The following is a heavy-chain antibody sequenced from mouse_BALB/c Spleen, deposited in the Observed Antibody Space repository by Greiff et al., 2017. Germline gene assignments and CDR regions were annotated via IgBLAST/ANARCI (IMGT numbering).Heavy chain of an antibody. D-gene: IGHD3-1*01. CDR1: GYSFTGYF. CDR2: INPYNGDT. J-gene: IGHJ4*01. Sequence: QLQQSGPELVKPGASVKIPCKASGYSFTGYFMNWVKQSHGKSLEWIGRINPYNGDTFYNQKFKGKATLTVDKSSSTAHMELLSLTSEDSAVYYCGRGLTYLYYYAMDYWGQGTSVTVSS. CDR3: GRGLTYLYYYAMDY. V-gene: IGHV1-37*01.